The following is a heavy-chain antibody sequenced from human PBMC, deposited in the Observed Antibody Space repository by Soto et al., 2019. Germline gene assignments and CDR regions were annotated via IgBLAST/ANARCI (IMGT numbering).Heavy chain of an antibody. CDR1: GYSFTNNY. V-gene: IGHV1-8*01. CDR2: MNPGSGDT. J-gene: IGHJ5*02. D-gene: IGHD3-16*01. CDR3: ARMETFGSLNWFDP. Sequence: ASVKVSCKASGYSFTNNYVSWVRQATGQGLEWMGWMNPGSGDTGYAQKFQGRVTMTRDISIATAYMELSSLRSDDTAIYYCARMETFGSLNWFDPWGQGTLVTVSS.